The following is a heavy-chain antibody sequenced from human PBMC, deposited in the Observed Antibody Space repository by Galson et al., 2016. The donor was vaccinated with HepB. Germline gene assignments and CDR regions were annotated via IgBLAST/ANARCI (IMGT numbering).Heavy chain of an antibody. CDR1: GFSLSTGGVG. CDR2: IYWDADT. Sequence: PALVKPTQTLTLTCTFSGFSLSTGGVGVGWIRQPPGKALEWLGLIYWDADTPYSPSLKNRLTITKGTSKNQVVLSMTNMLPVDTATYYCAHRRGDGYNHISYYFDQWGQGTLVTVSS. V-gene: IGHV2-5*02. J-gene: IGHJ4*02. D-gene: IGHD5-24*01. CDR3: AHRRGDGYNHISYYFDQ.